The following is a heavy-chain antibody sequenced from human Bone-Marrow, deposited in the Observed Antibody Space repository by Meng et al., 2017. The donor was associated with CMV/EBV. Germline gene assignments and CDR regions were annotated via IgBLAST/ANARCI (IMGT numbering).Heavy chain of an antibody. CDR2: IKEDGSEK. CDR3: ASILFDGGSQYRPFDY. D-gene: IGHD3-10*01. Sequence: ESLKISCAVSGLKLSNYWMSWVREAPGKGLEWVANIKEDGSEKFYMDSVKGRFTISRDDAKKSLYLQMNSLEVEDTAVYHCASILFDGGSQYRPFDYWGQGTLVTVSS. CDR1: GLKLSNYW. J-gene: IGHJ4*02. V-gene: IGHV3-7*01.